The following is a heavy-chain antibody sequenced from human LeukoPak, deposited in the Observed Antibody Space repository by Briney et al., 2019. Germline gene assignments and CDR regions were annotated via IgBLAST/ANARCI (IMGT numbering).Heavy chain of an antibody. V-gene: IGHV4-38-2*01. CDR2: MYHSGST. J-gene: IGHJ3*02. Sequence: NASETLSLTCAVSGYSISSGHYWGWIRQPPGKGLEWIGSMYHSGSTHYNPSLKSRVTMSVDTSKNQFSLKLSSVTAADTAVYYCARLIGAVAGLPNAFDIWGQGTMVTVSS. CDR1: GYSISSGHY. CDR3: ARLIGAVAGLPNAFDI. D-gene: IGHD6-19*01.